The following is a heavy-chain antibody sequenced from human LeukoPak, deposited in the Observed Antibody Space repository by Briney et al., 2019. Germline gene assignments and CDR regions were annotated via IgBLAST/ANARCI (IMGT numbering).Heavy chain of an antibody. J-gene: IGHJ4*02. D-gene: IGHD3-22*01. V-gene: IGHV4-4*07. Sequence: PSETLSLTCTVSSASISSYYWSWIRQPAGKGLEWLGRFYTSGSTKYNPSLKSRVTMSVDTSKNQFSLKLNSVTAADTAVYYCAREVYDSSGYPRVYFDYWGQGTLVTVSS. CDR2: FYTSGST. CDR3: AREVYDSSGYPRVYFDY. CDR1: SASISSYY.